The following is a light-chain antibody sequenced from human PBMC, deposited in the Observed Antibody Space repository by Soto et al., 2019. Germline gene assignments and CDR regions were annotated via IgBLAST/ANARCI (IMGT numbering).Light chain of an antibody. CDR3: QQYNSRRP. CDR1: QSIDTW. CDR2: KAS. J-gene: IGKJ1*01. V-gene: IGKV1-5*03. Sequence: DIQVTQSPSTLSASVGDRGTITCRASQSIDTWLAWHQQKPGKAPKLLISKASSLESGVPSRFSGTGSGTEFTLTISSLQPDDFATYYCQQYNSRRPFAQGTKVDIK.